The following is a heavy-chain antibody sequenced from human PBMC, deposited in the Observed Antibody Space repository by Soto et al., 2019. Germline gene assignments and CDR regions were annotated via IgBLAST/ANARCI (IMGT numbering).Heavy chain of an antibody. J-gene: IGHJ6*02. Sequence: QVQLVQSGAEVKKPGSSVKVSCKASGGTFSSYAINWVRQAPGQGLEWMGGIIPIFGTANYAQKFQGRVTITADKSTSTAYMELSSLRSEDTAVYYCARGGDYDFWSGYSHYYYGMDVWGQGTTVTVSS. CDR3: ARGGDYDFWSGYSHYYYGMDV. CDR2: IIPIFGTA. V-gene: IGHV1-69*06. D-gene: IGHD3-3*01. CDR1: GGTFSSYA.